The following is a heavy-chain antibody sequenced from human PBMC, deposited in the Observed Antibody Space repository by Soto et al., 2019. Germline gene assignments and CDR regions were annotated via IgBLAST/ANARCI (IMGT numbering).Heavy chain of an antibody. Sequence: ASVKVSCKASGYTFTSYGISWVRQAPGQGLEWMGWISAYNGNTNYAQKLQGRVTMTTDTSTSTAYMELRSLRSDDTAVYYCARDRVWFGETPTGPDAFDIWGQGTMVTVS. V-gene: IGHV1-18*01. CDR1: GYTFTSYG. J-gene: IGHJ3*02. CDR3: ARDRVWFGETPTGPDAFDI. D-gene: IGHD3-10*01. CDR2: ISAYNGNT.